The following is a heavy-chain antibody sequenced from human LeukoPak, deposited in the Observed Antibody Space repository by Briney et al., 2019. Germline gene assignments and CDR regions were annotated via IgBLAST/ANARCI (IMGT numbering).Heavy chain of an antibody. CDR3: ARAARQGFTMIVVPFFYFDL. CDR2: INHSGST. V-gene: IGHV4-31*03. Sequence: SETLSLTCTVSGGSISSGASDWGWVRQHPKRGLEWVGYINHSGSTYYNPSLGSRVTMSVDTSKNQFSLKLSAVTAADSAVYYCARAARQGFTMIVVPFFYFDLWGRGTLVTVSS. CDR1: GGSISSGASD. D-gene: IGHD3-22*01. J-gene: IGHJ2*01.